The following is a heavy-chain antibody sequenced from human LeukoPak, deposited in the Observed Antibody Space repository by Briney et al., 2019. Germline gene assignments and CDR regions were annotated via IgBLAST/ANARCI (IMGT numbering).Heavy chain of an antibody. D-gene: IGHD1-1*01. V-gene: IGHV1-18*01. CDR1: GYTFTSYG. CDR3: AREPNWNDEKTFDY. Sequence: GASAKVSCKASGYTFTSYGISWVRQAPGQGLEWMGWISAYNGNTNYAQKLQGRVTMTTDTSTSTAYMELRSLRSDDTAVYYCAREPNWNDEKTFDYWGQGTLVTVSS. J-gene: IGHJ4*02. CDR2: ISAYNGNT.